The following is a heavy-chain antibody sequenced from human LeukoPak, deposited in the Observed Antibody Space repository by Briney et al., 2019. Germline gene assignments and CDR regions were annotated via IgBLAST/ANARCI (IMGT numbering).Heavy chain of an antibody. CDR2: INPSGGST. V-gene: IGHV1-46*01. CDR1: GYIFTNYY. CDR3: ARDHGSAYYRAPRH. Sequence: ASVKVSCKASGYIFTNYYRHWGRQAPGQGLEWMGTINPSGGSTTYAQKFQGRVTMTRDTSTSTVYMELSSLRSEDTAVYYCARDHGSAYYRAPRHWGQGTLVTVSS. D-gene: IGHD3-10*01. J-gene: IGHJ4*02.